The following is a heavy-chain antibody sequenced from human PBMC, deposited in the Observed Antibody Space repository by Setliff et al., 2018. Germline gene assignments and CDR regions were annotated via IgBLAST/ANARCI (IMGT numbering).Heavy chain of an antibody. D-gene: IGHD3-3*01. V-gene: IGHV1-69*05. J-gene: IGHJ3*02. Sequence: ASVKVSCKASGGTFSTYAISWVRQAPGQGLEWMGGIISMFGTTNYAQKFQGRVTMTRDTSTSTVYMEVSSLRSEDTAVYYCARDRYYNSWSGTSITAPHDAFDIWGQGTMVTVS. CDR1: GGTFSTYA. CDR2: IISMFGTT. CDR3: ARDRYYNSWSGTSITAPHDAFDI.